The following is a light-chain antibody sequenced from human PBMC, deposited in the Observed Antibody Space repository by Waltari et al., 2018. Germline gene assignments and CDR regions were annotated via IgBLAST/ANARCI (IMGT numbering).Light chain of an antibody. Sequence: ESVLTQSPGTLSLSPGERATLSCRASQSVSSSYLAWYQQGPGQAPRLLFFGASSRATGVPDRFSGSVSGTDFTLTISRLEPEDFAVYFCQQYGGSPTYTFGQGTKLEIK. V-gene: IGKV3-20*01. CDR2: GAS. J-gene: IGKJ2*01. CDR1: QSVSSSY. CDR3: QQYGGSPTYT.